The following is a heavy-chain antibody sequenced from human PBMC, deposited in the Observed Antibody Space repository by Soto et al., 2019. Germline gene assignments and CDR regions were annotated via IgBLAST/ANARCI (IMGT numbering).Heavy chain of an antibody. V-gene: IGHV3-23*01. CDR1: GFTFSSYA. J-gene: IGHJ4*02. Sequence: GGSLGISCAGSGFTFSSYAMSWVRQAPGKGLEWVSAISGSGGSTYYADSVKGRFSISRDTSQNTLYLQMNSLRADDTAIYYCARWSYLDYWGQGTLVTVSS. D-gene: IGHD3-3*01. CDR2: ISGSGGST. CDR3: ARWSYLDY.